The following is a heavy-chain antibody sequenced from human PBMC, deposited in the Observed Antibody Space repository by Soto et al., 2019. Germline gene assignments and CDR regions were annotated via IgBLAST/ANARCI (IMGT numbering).Heavy chain of an antibody. J-gene: IGHJ4*02. Sequence: PSETLSLTCTVSGGSISSSSYYWGWIRQPPGKGLEWIGSIYYSGSTYYNPSLKSRVTISVDTSKNHFSLKLSSVTAADTAVYYCATLSLASGGYYFDYWGQGTLVTVSS. D-gene: IGHD3-16*01. V-gene: IGHV4-39*01. CDR3: ATLSLASGGYYFDY. CDR1: GGSISSSSYY. CDR2: IYYSGST.